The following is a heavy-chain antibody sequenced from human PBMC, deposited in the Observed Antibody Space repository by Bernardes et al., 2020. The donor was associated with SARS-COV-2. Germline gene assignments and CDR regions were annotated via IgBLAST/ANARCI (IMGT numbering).Heavy chain of an antibody. CDR2: IYYSGST. V-gene: IGHV4-30-4*01. J-gene: IGHJ4*02. Sequence: SETLSLTCTVSGGSISSGDYYWSWIRQPPGKGLEWIGYIYYSGSTYYNPSLKSRVTISVDTSKNQFSLKLSSVTAADTAVYYCARGGSRATWIQLWFSPPFDYWGQGTLVTVSS. D-gene: IGHD5-18*01. CDR1: GGSISSGDYY. CDR3: ARGGSRATWIQLWFSPPFDY.